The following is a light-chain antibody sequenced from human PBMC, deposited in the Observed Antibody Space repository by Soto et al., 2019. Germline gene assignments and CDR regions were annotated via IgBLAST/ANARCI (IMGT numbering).Light chain of an antibody. CDR1: QGISSY. CDR3: QQHNSYLIT. Sequence: DIQLTQSPSFLSASVGDRVTITCRASQGISSYLAWYQQKPGQAPKLLIYAASTLQSGVPSRFSGSGSGTEYTLTISSLQPEDFATYYCQQHNSYLITFGQGTRLEIK. V-gene: IGKV1-9*01. J-gene: IGKJ5*01. CDR2: AAS.